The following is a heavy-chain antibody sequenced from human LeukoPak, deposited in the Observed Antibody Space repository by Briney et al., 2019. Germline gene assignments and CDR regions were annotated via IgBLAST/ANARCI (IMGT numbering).Heavy chain of an antibody. CDR3: AADLRFLEWSDS. V-gene: IGHV1-2*02. Sequence: ASVKVSFKASGYTFTAYYMHWVRQAPGQGLEWMGWINPNNGDANYAQKFQGRVTMTRDTSISTTYMELSRLRSDDTAVYYCAADLRFLEWSDSWGQGTLVTVSS. CDR1: GYTFTAYY. J-gene: IGHJ5*01. D-gene: IGHD3-3*01. CDR2: INPNNGDA.